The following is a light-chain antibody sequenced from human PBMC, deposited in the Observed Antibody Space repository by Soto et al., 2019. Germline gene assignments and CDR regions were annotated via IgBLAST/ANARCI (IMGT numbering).Light chain of an antibody. J-gene: IGKJ1*01. CDR3: QQYGTSPPPWT. V-gene: IGKV1-5*01. CDR2: DAS. Sequence: DIQMTQSPSTLSASVGDRVTITCRASQNIGNWLAWYQQKPGKAPSLLIYDASTLEGGVASRFSGSGSGTEFTLSISSLQPDDFAVYYCQQYGTSPPPWTFGQGTKVEIK. CDR1: QNIGNW.